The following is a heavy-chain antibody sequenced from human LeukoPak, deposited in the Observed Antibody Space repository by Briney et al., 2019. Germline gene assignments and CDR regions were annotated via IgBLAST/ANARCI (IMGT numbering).Heavy chain of an antibody. CDR1: GFTFSDYS. CDR3: ARGLHLPDFLSPY. V-gene: IGHV3-48*01. Sequence: GGSLRLSCAASGFTFSDYSMNWVRQAPGKGLEWLSYISSSSNTIYYADSVKGRFTISRDNAKSALFLQMNSLRAEDTAVYYCARGLHLPDFLSPYWGQGTLVTVSS. CDR2: ISSSSNTI. J-gene: IGHJ4*02. D-gene: IGHD1-14*01.